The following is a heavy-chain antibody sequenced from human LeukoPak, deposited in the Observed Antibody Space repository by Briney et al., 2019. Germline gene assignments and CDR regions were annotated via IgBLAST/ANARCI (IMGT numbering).Heavy chain of an antibody. CDR3: ASGFDGWSGPLDY. CDR1: GFTFSSYD. Sequence: GGSLRLSCAASGFTFSSYDMNWVRQAPGEGLEWVSFLSSSSSIVYYGDSVKGRFTISSDNAKNPLYLQMNSLRAEDTAVYYCASGFDGWSGPLDYWGQGTLVTVSS. D-gene: IGHD3-3*01. V-gene: IGHV3-48*01. J-gene: IGHJ4*02. CDR2: LSSSSSIV.